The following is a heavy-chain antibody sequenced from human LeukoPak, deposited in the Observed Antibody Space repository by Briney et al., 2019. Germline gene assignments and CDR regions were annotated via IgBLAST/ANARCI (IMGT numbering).Heavy chain of an antibody. CDR3: ARVIAAAGTLDAFDI. Sequence: GGSLRLSCAASGFTVSSNYMSWVRQAPGKGLEWVSVIYSGGSTYYADSVKGRFTISRDNSKNALYLQMNSLRAEDTAVYYCARVIAAAGTLDAFDIWGQGTMATVSS. CDR1: GFTVSSNY. J-gene: IGHJ3*02. CDR2: IYSGGST. V-gene: IGHV3-66*01. D-gene: IGHD6-13*01.